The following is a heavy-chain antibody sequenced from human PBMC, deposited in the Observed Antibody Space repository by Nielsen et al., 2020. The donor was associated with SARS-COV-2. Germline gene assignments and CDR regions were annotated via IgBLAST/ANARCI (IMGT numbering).Heavy chain of an antibody. V-gene: IGHV3-53*04. D-gene: IGHD5-24*01. CDR3: ARGRDGYGDY. CDR2: IYSGGST. J-gene: IGHJ4*02. CDR1: GFTFDDYG. Sequence: GESLKISCAASGFTFDDYGMSWVRQAPGKGLEWVSVIYSGGSTYYADSVKGRFTISRHNSKNTLYLQMNSLRAEDTAVYYCARGRDGYGDYWGQGTLVTVSS.